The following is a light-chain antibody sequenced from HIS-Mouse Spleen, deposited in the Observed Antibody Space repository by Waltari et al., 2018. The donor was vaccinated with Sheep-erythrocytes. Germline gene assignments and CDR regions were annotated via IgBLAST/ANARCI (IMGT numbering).Light chain of an antibody. CDR1: QSISSY. V-gene: IGKV1-39*01. Sequence: DIQMTQSPSSLSASVGDRVTITSRASQSISSYLNWYQEKPGTAPKLLIYAASSLQSGVPSTFSGSGSGTDFTLTISSLQPEDFATYYCQQSYSTPYTFGQGTKVEIK. CDR3: QQSYSTPYT. J-gene: IGKJ2*01. CDR2: AAS.